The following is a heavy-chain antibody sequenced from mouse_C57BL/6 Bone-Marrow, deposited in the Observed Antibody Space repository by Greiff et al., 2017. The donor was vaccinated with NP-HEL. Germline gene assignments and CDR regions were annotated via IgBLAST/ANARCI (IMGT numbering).Heavy chain of an antibody. J-gene: IGHJ4*01. CDR2: IYPGSGNT. CDR3: ARSYGSSYRYYYAMDY. Sequence: LQESGAELVRPGASVKLSCKASGYTFTDYYINWVKQRPGQGLEWIARIYPGSGNTYYNEKFKGKATLTAEKSSSTAYMQLSSLTSEDSAVYFCARSYGSSYRYYYAMDYWGQGTSVTVSS. D-gene: IGHD1-1*01. CDR1: GYTFTDYY. V-gene: IGHV1-76*01.